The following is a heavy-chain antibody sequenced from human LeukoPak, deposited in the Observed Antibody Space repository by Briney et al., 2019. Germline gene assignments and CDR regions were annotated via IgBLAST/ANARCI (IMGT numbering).Heavy chain of an antibody. CDR3: ARGRRYSSSSVYFDY. Sequence: GESLKISCKGSGYSFTSYRIGWVRQMPGKGLEWMGIIYPGDSDTRYSPSFQGQVTISADKSISTAYLQWSSLKASDTAMYYCARGRRYSSSSVYFDYWGQGTLVTVSS. J-gene: IGHJ4*02. V-gene: IGHV5-51*01. CDR2: IYPGDSDT. D-gene: IGHD6-6*01. CDR1: GYSFTSYR.